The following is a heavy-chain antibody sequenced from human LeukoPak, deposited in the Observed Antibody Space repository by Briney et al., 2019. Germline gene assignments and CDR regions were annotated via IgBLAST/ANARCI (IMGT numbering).Heavy chain of an antibody. CDR2: INYGGDT. D-gene: IGHD1-1*01. V-gene: IGHV4-34*01. CDR3: ARGLGWKVTPMGLFYMDV. J-gene: IGHJ6*03. CDR1: GGSFSGYD. Sequence: SETLSLTCGVDGGSFSGYDWSWVRQPPGKGLEWIGEINYGGDTNCNPSLKSRVTISVDTSKNQFSLKVRSVTAADTAVYFCARGLGWKVTPMGLFYMDVWGEGATVTVSS.